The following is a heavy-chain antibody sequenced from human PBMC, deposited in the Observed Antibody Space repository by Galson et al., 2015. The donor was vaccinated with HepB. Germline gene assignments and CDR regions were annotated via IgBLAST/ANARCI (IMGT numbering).Heavy chain of an antibody. Sequence: SLRLSCAASGFTFRSYGMHWVRQAPGKGLEWVAVIWYDGSNKYYADSVKGRFTISRDNSKNTLYLQMNSLRAEDTAVYYCARSVYQLPTPGRFALDGWGQGTTVTVSS. CDR3: ARSVYQLPTPGRFALDG. D-gene: IGHD2-2*01. V-gene: IGHV3-33*01. J-gene: IGHJ6*02. CDR1: GFTFRSYG. CDR2: IWYDGSNK.